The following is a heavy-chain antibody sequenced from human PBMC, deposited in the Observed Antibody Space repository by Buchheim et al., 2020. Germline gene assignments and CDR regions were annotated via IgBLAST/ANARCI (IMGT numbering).Heavy chain of an antibody. V-gene: IGHV1-46*03. Sequence: QVQLVQSGAEVKKPGASVKVSCKASGYTFTSYYMHWVRQAPGQGLEWMGIINPSGGSTSYAQKFQGRVTMTRDTSTSTVYMELSSLRSEDTAVYYCARDPLGGSIVGATSYYGMDVWGQGTT. J-gene: IGHJ6*02. CDR1: GYTFTSYY. D-gene: IGHD1-26*01. CDR3: ARDPLGGSIVGATSYYGMDV. CDR2: INPSGGST.